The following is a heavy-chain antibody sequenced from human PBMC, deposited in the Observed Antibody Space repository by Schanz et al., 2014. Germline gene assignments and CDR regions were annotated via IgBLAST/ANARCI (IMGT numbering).Heavy chain of an antibody. CDR3: ARHGGYYDVLNSFDI. D-gene: IGHD3-16*01. CDR1: GGSISSGESY. V-gene: IGHV4-39*01. Sequence: QLQLQESGPGLVKPSETLSLTCTVSGGSISSGESYWGWIRQSPEGGLQYIGSVYFSGTTAYSPSLKGRVTISVDTSKNQFSLMLTSVTAADTAVYFCARHGGYYDVLNSFDIWGQGTLVTVSS. J-gene: IGHJ5*02. CDR2: VYFSGTT.